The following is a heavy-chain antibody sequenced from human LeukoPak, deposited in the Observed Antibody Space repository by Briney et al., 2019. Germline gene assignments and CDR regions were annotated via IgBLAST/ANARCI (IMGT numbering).Heavy chain of an antibody. CDR3: AKAESGRYSGSYYAFDI. CDR1: GFTFSSYA. V-gene: IGHV3-23*01. CDR2: ISGSGGST. D-gene: IGHD1-26*01. Sequence: QTGGSLRLSCAASGFTFSSYAMSWVRQAPGKGLEWVSAISGSGGSTYYADSVKGRFTISRDNSKNTLYLQMNSLRAEDTAVYYCAKAESGRYSGSYYAFDIWGQGTMVTVSS. J-gene: IGHJ3*02.